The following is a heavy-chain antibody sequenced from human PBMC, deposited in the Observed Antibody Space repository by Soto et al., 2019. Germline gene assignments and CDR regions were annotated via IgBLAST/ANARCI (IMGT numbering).Heavy chain of an antibody. CDR3: ARRGGADALALDY. J-gene: IGHJ4*02. V-gene: IGHV3-48*02. CDR2: ITSSSGTI. Sequence: EVQLVESGGGLVQPGGSLRLSCAASGFAFSSYSMNWVRQAPGKGLEWISYITSSSGTIYYADSVKGRFTVSRDNAKNSLPLQMNNLGDEDTGVYYCARRGGADALALDYWGQGILFTVSS. D-gene: IGHD2-21*02. CDR1: GFAFSSYS.